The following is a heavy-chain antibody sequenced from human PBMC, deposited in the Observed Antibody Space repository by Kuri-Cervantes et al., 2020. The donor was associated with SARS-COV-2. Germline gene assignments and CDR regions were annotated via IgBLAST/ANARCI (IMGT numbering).Heavy chain of an antibody. CDR2: ISHDGSSK. Sequence: GGSLRLSCAASGFTFSTYAMHWVRQAPGKGLEWVAVISHDGSSKYYADSVKGRFTISRGNSKNTLYLQMKSLRAEDTAVYYCARGVEVPKLYYYYDMDVWGQGTTVTVSS. J-gene: IGHJ6*02. V-gene: IGHV3-30-3*01. CDR3: ARGVEVPKLYYYYDMDV. D-gene: IGHD2-2*01. CDR1: GFTFSTYA.